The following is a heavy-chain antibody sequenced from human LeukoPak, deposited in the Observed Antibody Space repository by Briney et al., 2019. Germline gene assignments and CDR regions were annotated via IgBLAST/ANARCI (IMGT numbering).Heavy chain of an antibody. V-gene: IGHV1-8*01. CDR2: MNPNSGNT. J-gene: IGHJ4*02. CDR1: GYTFTSYD. Sequence: ASVKVSCKASGYTFTSYDINWVRQATGQGLEWMGWMNPNSGNTGYAQKFQGRVTMTRNTSISTAYMELRSLRSDDTAVYYCARDADPAKNFDYWGQGTLVTVSS. CDR3: ARDADPAKNFDY.